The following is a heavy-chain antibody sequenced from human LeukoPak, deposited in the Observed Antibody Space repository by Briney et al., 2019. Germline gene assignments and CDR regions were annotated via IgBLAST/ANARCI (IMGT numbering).Heavy chain of an antibody. CDR2: ISYDGSNK. Sequence: PGGSLRLSCAAPGFTFSSYAMHWVRQAPGKGLEWVAVISYDGSNKYYADSVKGRFTISRDNSKNTLYPQMNSLRAEDTAVYYCARGAGTGDYYYGMDVWGQGTTVTVSS. CDR1: GFTFSSYA. D-gene: IGHD6-19*01. V-gene: IGHV3-30-3*01. CDR3: ARGAGTGDYYYGMDV. J-gene: IGHJ6*02.